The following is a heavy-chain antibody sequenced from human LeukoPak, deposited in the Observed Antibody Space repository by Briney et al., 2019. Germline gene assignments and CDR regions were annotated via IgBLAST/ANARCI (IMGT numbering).Heavy chain of an antibody. J-gene: IGHJ6*02. Sequence: PGGSLRLSCAASGVTFSSYSMNWVRQAPGMGLEWVSSISSSSSYIYDADSVKGRFTISRDNAKDLLYLQMNSLRAEDTAVYYCAKGFLDSNYAYYYNGMDVWGQGTTVTVSS. CDR3: AKGFLDSNYAYYYNGMDV. D-gene: IGHD4-11*01. CDR2: ISSSSSYI. V-gene: IGHV3-21*01. CDR1: GVTFSSYS.